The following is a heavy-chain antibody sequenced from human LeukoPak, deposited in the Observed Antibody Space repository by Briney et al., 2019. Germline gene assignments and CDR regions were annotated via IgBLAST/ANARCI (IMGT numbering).Heavy chain of an antibody. CDR2: INAADNT. CDR3: AHLLDYGDNRLDF. CDR1: GYTFTTYA. D-gene: IGHD4-17*01. V-gene: IGHV1-3*01. Sequence: GASVKVSCKASGYTFTTYAIHWVRQAPGQRLEWMGWINAADNTKYSQKFQGRVIFTRDTSASTAYMELSSLRSEDTAIYYCAHLLDYGDNRLDFWGQGTLVTVSS. J-gene: IGHJ4*02.